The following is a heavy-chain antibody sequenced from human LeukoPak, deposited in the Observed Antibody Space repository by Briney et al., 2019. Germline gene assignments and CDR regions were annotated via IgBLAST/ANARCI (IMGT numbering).Heavy chain of an antibody. CDR1: GGSISTFY. CDR2: IFYSGGT. CDR3: ARHRSNGLAAAPFDY. V-gene: IGHV4-59*08. J-gene: IGHJ4*02. D-gene: IGHD2-15*01. Sequence: SETLSLTCTVSGGSISTFYWSWIRQPPGKGLEWIGYIFYSGGTNYNPSLKSRLTISVDTSTNQFSLKLNSVTAADTAVYYCARHRSNGLAAAPFDYWGLGTLVTVSS.